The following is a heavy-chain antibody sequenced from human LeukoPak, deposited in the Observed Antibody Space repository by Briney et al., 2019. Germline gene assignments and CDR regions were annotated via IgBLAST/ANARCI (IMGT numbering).Heavy chain of an antibody. CDR3: ATSPVISRD. J-gene: IGHJ4*02. V-gene: IGHV3-74*01. CDR2: INQNDTFV. CDR1: GFSFSDYW. D-gene: IGHD3-16*02. Sequence: GGSLRLSCAASGFSFSDYWMHWVRQTPGKGLVWVAYINQNDTFVTYADSVKGRFTISRDNARNTVYLQMTNMRVDDTALYYCATSPVISRDWAQGTLVTVSS.